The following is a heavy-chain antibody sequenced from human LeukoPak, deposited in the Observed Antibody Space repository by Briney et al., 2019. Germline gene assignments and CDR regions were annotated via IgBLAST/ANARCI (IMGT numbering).Heavy chain of an antibody. Sequence: HPGGSLRLSCAASGFTFSSYAMHWVRQAPGKGPEWVAVISYDGSNKYYADSVKGRFTISRDNSKNTLYLQMNSLRAEDTAVYYCARDYLRRYSSSWRSFDYWGQGTLVTVSS. CDR2: ISYDGSNK. V-gene: IGHV3-30-3*01. J-gene: IGHJ4*02. CDR1: GFTFSSYA. D-gene: IGHD6-13*01. CDR3: ARDYLRRYSSSWRSFDY.